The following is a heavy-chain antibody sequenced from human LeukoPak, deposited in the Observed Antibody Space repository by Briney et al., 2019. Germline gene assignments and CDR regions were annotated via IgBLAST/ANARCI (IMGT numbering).Heavy chain of an antibody. CDR2: INGKRGDT. J-gene: IGHJ4*02. CDR1: GFTFTDHY. D-gene: IGHD7-27*01. Sequence: ASVKVSCKASGFTFTDHYMHWVRQAPGQGLEWMGWINGKRGDTNYAQNFQDRVTMTRDTSTSTVYMELSRLTVDDMAVYYCARDHDWGAVYWGQGTLVTVSS. CDR3: ARDHDWGAVY. V-gene: IGHV1-2*02.